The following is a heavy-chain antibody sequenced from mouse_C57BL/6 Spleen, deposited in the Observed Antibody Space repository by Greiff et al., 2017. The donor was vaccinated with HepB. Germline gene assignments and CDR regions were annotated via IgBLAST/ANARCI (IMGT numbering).Heavy chain of an antibody. J-gene: IGHJ2*01. CDR3: AKAYYSNNFDY. V-gene: IGHV5-17*01. CDR1: GFTFSDYG. CDR2: ISSGSSTI. Sequence: EVKLLESGGGLVKPGGSLKLSCAASGFTFSDYGMHWVRQAPEKGLEWVAYISSGSSTIYYADTVKGRFTISRDNAKNTLFLQMTSLRSEDTAMYYCAKAYYSNNFDYWGQGTTLTVSS. D-gene: IGHD2-5*01.